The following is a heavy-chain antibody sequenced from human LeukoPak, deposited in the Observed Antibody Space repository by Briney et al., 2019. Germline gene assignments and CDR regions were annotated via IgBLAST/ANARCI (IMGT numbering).Heavy chain of an antibody. Sequence: SQTLSLTCTVSGGSISSGGYYWSWIRQPPGKGLEWIGEINHSGSTNYNPSLKSRVTISVDTSKNQFSLKLSSVTAADTAVYYCARDRFRLSRGGAFDIWGQGTMVTVSS. CDR3: ARDRFRLSRGGAFDI. V-gene: IGHV4-30-2*01. CDR2: INHSGST. CDR1: GGSISSGGYY. J-gene: IGHJ3*02. D-gene: IGHD3-16*02.